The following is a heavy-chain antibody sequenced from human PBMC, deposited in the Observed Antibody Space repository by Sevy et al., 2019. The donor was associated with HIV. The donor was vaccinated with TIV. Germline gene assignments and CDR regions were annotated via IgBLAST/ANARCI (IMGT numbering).Heavy chain of an antibody. CDR1: GFTFDDYA. Sequence: GGSLRLSCAASGFTFDDYAMHWVRQAPGKALEWVSGISWNRGRIGYAESVKGRFTISRDNAKNSLYLQMNSLRAEDTALYYCAKDRGYDYGGNFPLFDYWGQGTLVTVSS. V-gene: IGHV3-9*01. CDR3: AKDRGYDYGGNFPLFDY. J-gene: IGHJ4*02. CDR2: ISWNRGRI. D-gene: IGHD4-17*01.